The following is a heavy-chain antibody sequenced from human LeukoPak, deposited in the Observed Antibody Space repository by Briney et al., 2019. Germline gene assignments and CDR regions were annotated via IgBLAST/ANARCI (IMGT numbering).Heavy chain of an antibody. CDR2: ISGSGGST. V-gene: IGHV3-23*01. CDR1: GFTFSSYA. Sequence: GGSLRLSCAASGFTFSSYAMSWVRQAPGKGLEWVSAISGSGGSTYYADSVKGRFTISRDNSKNTLYLQMNSLRAEDTAVYYCARDCIVVVPVTRCYFDYWGQGTLVTVSS. CDR3: ARDCIVVVPVTRCYFDY. D-gene: IGHD2-2*01. J-gene: IGHJ4*02.